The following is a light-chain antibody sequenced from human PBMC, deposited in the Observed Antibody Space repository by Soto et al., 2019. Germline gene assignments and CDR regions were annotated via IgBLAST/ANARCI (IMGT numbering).Light chain of an antibody. CDR2: DAS. CDR3: QQRSNWPRWT. J-gene: IGKJ1*01. CDR1: QSVSSY. Sequence: EIVFTQSPATLSLSPGERATLSCRASQSVSSYLAWYQQKPGQAPRLLIYDASNRATGIPARFSGSGSGTDFTLTISSLXPEDFAVYYCQQRSNWPRWTFGQGTKVDIK. V-gene: IGKV3-11*01.